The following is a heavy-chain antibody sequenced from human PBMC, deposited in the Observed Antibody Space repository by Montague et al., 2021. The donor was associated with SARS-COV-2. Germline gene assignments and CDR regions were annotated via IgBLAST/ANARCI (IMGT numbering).Heavy chain of an antibody. D-gene: IGHD3-10*01. J-gene: IGHJ6*02. CDR1: GFSLSTSGMC. Sequence: LVKPTQTLTLTCTFSGFSLSTSGMCVSWIRQPPGKGLEWIGYIYYSGSTYYNPSLKSRVTISVDTSKNQFSLKLSSVTAADTAVYYCARDPYYYGSGSYYKKSYYYGMDVWGQGTTVTVSS. CDR2: IYYSGST. CDR3: ARDPYYYGSGSYYKKSYYYGMDV. V-gene: IGHV4-30-4*01.